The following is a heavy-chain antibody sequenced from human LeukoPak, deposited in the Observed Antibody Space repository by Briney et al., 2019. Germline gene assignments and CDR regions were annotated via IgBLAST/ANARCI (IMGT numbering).Heavy chain of an antibody. V-gene: IGHV4-34*01. CDR3: ARRVVRGVIQGD. J-gene: IGHJ4*02. CDR1: GGSFSGYY. D-gene: IGHD3-10*01. Sequence: PSETLSLTCAVYGGSFSGYYWSWIRHPPGKGLGWVGDMNHSGSTNYNPSLKSRITISVDPSKNQFSLKLSSAPDADTAVYYCARRVVRGVIQGDWRQGSVVSVSS. CDR2: MNHSGST.